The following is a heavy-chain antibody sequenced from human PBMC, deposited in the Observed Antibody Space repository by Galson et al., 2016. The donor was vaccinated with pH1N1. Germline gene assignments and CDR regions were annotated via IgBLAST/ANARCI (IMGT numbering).Heavy chain of an antibody. J-gene: IGHJ4*02. CDR2: IYLDDSDT. Sequence: QSGAEVKKPGESLKISCKGSGYGFPTSWIGWVRQMPGKGLEWMGSIYLDDSDTRYSPSFQGQVTISADQSIRTTYLQWSSLKASDTAIYYCARHVALDPPVEYYYIDVWGQGTLVTVSS. CDR3: ARHVALDPPVEYYYIDV. CDR1: GYGFPTSW. D-gene: IGHD2/OR15-2a*01. V-gene: IGHV5-51*01.